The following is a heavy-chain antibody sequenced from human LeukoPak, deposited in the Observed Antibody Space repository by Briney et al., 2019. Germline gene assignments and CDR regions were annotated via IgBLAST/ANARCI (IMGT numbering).Heavy chain of an antibody. Sequence: SETLSLTCTVSGGSISSYYWSWIRQPPGKGLEWIGYIYDSVFTKYNPSLKSRVTISVDTSKNQFSLKLSSVTAADTAVYYCARGAVVAAGFDYWGQGTLVTVSS. V-gene: IGHV4-59*12. D-gene: IGHD2-15*01. CDR1: GGSISSYY. CDR3: ARGAVVAAGFDY. CDR2: IYDSVFT. J-gene: IGHJ4*02.